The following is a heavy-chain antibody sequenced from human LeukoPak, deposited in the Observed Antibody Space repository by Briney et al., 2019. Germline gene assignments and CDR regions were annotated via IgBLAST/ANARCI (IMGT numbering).Heavy chain of an antibody. CDR3: ARDQQWLGFDY. J-gene: IGHJ4*02. V-gene: IGHV4-59*12. Sequence: PSETLSLTCTVSGGSISSYYWSWIRQPPGKGLEWIGYIYHSGSTYYNPSLKSRATISVDRSKNQFSLKLSSVTAADTAVYYCARDQQWLGFDYWGQGTLVTVSS. CDR2: IYHSGST. CDR1: GGSISSYY. D-gene: IGHD6-19*01.